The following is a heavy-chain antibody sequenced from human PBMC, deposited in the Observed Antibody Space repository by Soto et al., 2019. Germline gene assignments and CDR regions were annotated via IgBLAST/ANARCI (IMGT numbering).Heavy chain of an antibody. CDR3: AREGGAYSYARQVYFDY. CDR2: IYHSGST. J-gene: IGHJ4*02. Sequence: QVQLQESGPGLVKPSETLSLTCAVSGYSISSGYYWGWIRQPPGKGLEWIGSIYHSGSTYYNPSLKSRVTISVDTSKNQFSLKLSSVTAADTAVYYCAREGGAYSYARQVYFDYWGQGTLVTVSS. D-gene: IGHD5-18*01. CDR1: GYSISSGYY. V-gene: IGHV4-38-2*02.